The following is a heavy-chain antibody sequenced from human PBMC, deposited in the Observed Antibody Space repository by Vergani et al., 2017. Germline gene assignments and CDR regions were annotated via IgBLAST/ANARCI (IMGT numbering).Heavy chain of an antibody. CDR2: IYYSGRT. Sequence: QLQLQESGPGLVKPSATLSLTCSVSGASIRSSNYYWGWIRQPPGKGLEWSASIYYSGRTYYNPSLKSRVTISVDTSKNQFSLKLSSVTAADTAVYFCAGHSTVEWLVKLGWIDPWGQGILVTVSS. J-gene: IGHJ5*02. V-gene: IGHV4-39*01. CDR3: AGHSTVEWLVKLGWIDP. D-gene: IGHD6-19*01. CDR1: GASIRSSNYY.